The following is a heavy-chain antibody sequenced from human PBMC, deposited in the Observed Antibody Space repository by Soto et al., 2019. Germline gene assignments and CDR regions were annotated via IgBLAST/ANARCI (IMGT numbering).Heavy chain of an antibody. CDR1: GDSISTDY. Sequence: QVHLQESGPGLVKPSETLSITCTVSGDSISTDYWSWIRQSPGKGLEWIGFIYYGGSTNYNPSLKSRVTISVDTPKNQFSLKLSAVTAADTAVYYCAKNWNWGSLVHWGQGTLVTVSS. CDR2: IYYGGST. V-gene: IGHV4-59*08. J-gene: IGHJ4*02. D-gene: IGHD3-16*01. CDR3: AKNWNWGSLVH.